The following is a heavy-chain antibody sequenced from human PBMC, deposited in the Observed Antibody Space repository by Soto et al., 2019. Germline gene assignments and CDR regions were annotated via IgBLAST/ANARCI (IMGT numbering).Heavy chain of an antibody. V-gene: IGHV4-34*01. CDR1: GGSFSGYY. CDR2: INHSGST. D-gene: IGHD6-6*01. J-gene: IGHJ4*02. Sequence: SETLSLTCAVYGGSFSGYYWSWIRQPPGKGLEWIGEINHSGSTNYNPSLKSRVTISVDTSKNQFSLKLSSVTAADTAVYYCARGLRIAARRGAVGQWGQGTLVTVSS. CDR3: ARGLRIAARRGAVGQ.